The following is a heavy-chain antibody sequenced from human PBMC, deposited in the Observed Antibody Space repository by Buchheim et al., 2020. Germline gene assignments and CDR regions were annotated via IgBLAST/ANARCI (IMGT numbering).Heavy chain of an antibody. D-gene: IGHD6-19*01. Sequence: QVQLQESGPGLVKPSETLSLTCTVSGGSISSYYWSWIRQPPGKGLEWIGYIYYSGSTNYNPSLKSRVTISVDTSRNQFSLKLSSVTAADTAVYYCARANSSGPYWYFDLWGRGTL. CDR1: GGSISSYY. CDR2: IYYSGST. CDR3: ARANSSGPYWYFDL. V-gene: IGHV4-59*01. J-gene: IGHJ2*01.